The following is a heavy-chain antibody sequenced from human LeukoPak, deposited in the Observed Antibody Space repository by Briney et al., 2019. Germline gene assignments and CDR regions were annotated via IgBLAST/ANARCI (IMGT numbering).Heavy chain of an antibody. CDR3: ARQETWERSALIDY. CDR2: INHSGST. D-gene: IGHD1-1*01. V-gene: IGHV4-34*01. Sequence: SETLSLTCAVYGGSFSGYYWSWIRQPPGKGLEWIGEINHSGSTNYNPSLKSRVTISVDTSKNQFSLKLSSVTAADTAVYYCARQETWERSALIDYWGQGMLVTVSS. J-gene: IGHJ4*02. CDR1: GGSFSGYY.